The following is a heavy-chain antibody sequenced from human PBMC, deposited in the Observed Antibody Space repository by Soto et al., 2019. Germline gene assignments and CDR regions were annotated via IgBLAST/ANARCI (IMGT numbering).Heavy chain of an antibody. D-gene: IGHD3-10*01. CDR2: VHHSWGS. J-gene: IGHJ6*02. CDR1: GGSISSYY. Sequence: QVQLQESGPGLVKPSETLSLSCTVSGGSISSYYWSWFRQSPGKRMEWIGYVHHSWGSSYNPSLQSRLAIALVTSKNQFSLTVTSVTATDTAVYYCARQGFGPLHGLVDVWGQGTTVTVSS. CDR3: ARQGFGPLHGLVDV. V-gene: IGHV4-59*08.